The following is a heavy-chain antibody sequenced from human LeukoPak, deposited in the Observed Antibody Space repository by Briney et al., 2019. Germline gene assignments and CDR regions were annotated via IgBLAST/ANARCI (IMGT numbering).Heavy chain of an antibody. J-gene: IGHJ4*02. V-gene: IGHV4-59*01. CDR3: ARRANWENYFDS. CDR1: GASINTYY. D-gene: IGHD7-27*01. CDR2: IYDSGTT. Sequence: SETLSLTCTVSGASINTYYWNWIRQPPGKGLEWIGYIYDSGTTNYNPSLKSRVTISADTSKNQFSLKLSSVTAADTAVYYCARRANWENYFDSWGQGTLVTVSS.